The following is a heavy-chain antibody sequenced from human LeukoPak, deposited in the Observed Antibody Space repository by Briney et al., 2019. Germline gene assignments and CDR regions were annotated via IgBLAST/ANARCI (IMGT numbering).Heavy chain of an antibody. CDR1: GFTFSSYSM. CDR2: IYHSGST. CDR3: ARDRNRNFDY. V-gene: IGHV4-4*02. D-gene: IGHD1/OR15-1a*01. J-gene: IGHJ4*02. Sequence: GSLRLSCAASGFTFSSYSMNWVRQAPGKGLEWIGEIYHSGSTNYNPSLKSRVTISVDKSKNQFSLKLSSVTAADTAVYYCARDRNRNFDYWGQGTLVTVSS.